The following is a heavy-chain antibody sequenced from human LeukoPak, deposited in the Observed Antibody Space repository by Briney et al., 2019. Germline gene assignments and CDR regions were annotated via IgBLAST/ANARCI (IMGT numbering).Heavy chain of an antibody. J-gene: IGHJ4*02. D-gene: IGHD6-6*01. CDR1: GFTFSSYA. CDR3: AKDRSIAARRPPFDY. CDR2: ISGSGGST. Sequence: GGSLRLSCAASGFTFSSYAMSWVRQAPGKGLEWVSAISGSGGSTYCADSVKGRFTISRDNSKNTLYLQMNSLRAEDTAVYYCAKDRSIAARRPPFDYWGQGTLVTVSS. V-gene: IGHV3-23*01.